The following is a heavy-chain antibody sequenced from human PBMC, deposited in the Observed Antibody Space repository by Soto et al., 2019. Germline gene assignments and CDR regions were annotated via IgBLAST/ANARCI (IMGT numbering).Heavy chain of an antibody. J-gene: IGHJ6*03. CDR3: AIDSGLLSFGEYADYWGYMCV. CDR2: INPSGGSR. V-gene: IGHV1-46*01. D-gene: IGHD3-10*01. Sequence: QVQLVQSGAEVKKSGASVKVSCKASGYTFTSYYMHWVRQAPGQGLEWMGVINPSGGSRSYAQKFQGRVTMSRDKSTGTVYMGLCSLSSGGRAVYYCAIDSGLLSFGEYADYWGYMCVWGKGT. CDR1: GYTFTSYY.